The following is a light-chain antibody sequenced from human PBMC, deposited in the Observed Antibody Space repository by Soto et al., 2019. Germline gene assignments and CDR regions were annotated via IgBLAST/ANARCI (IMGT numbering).Light chain of an antibody. V-gene: IGLV3-1*01. CDR3: QAWDGGTVV. CDR2: QDT. J-gene: IGLJ2*01. Sequence: SYELTQPPSMSVSPGQTATIACSGDKLGDKYVCWYQQKSGESPILVIYQDTKRPSGIPERFSGSNSGSTATLTISGTQSIDEADYYCQAWDGGTVVFGGRTKVTVL. CDR1: KLGDKY.